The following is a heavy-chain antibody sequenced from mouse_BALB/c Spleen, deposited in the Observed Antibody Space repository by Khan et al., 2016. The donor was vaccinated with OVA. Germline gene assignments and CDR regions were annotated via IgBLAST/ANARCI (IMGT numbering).Heavy chain of an antibody. D-gene: IGHD3-2*01. CDR3: TRRGTARATLWFAY. Sequence: QVQLKESGAELVKPGASVKLSCKASGYTFTSYYMYWLKQRPGQGLEWIGEINPSNGGTNFNENFKSKATLTVDKSSSIAYMQLSSMTSEDSAVYYFTRRGTARATLWFAYWGQGTLVTVSA. J-gene: IGHJ3*01. CDR2: INPSNGGT. CDR1: GYTFTSYY. V-gene: IGHV1S81*02.